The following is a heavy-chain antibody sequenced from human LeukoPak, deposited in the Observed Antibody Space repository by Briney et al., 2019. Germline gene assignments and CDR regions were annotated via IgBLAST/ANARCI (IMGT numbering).Heavy chain of an antibody. D-gene: IGHD2-21*01. J-gene: IGHJ1*01. V-gene: IGHV4-4*07. CDR1: GGSIRSYY. CDR2: IFTSGST. Sequence: SETLSLTCTVSGGSIRSYYWSWIRQPAGKGLEWIGRIFTSGSTNYNPSLKSRVTISMDTSKNQFSLNLSSVTAADTAVYYCASALFPWAEYFQHWGQGTLVTVSS. CDR3: ASALFPWAEYFQH.